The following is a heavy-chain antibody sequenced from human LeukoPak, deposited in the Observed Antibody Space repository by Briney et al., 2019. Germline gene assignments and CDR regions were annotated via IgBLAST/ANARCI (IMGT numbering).Heavy chain of an antibody. Sequence: SVKVSCKASGGTFSSYAISWVRQAPGQGLEWRGGIIPIFGTANYAQKFQGRVTITADKSTSTAYMELSSLRSEDTAVYYYARNTDIVVVPAAPPDNYYYYGMDVWGKGTTVTVSS. CDR3: ARNTDIVVVPAAPPDNYYYYGMDV. V-gene: IGHV1-69*06. CDR2: IIPIFGTA. J-gene: IGHJ6*04. D-gene: IGHD2-2*01. CDR1: GGTFSSYA.